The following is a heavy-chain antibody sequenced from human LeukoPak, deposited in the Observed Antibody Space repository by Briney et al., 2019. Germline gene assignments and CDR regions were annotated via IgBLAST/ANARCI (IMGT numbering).Heavy chain of an antibody. V-gene: IGHV3-21*01. CDR2: ISSSGSFI. J-gene: IGHJ3*02. Sequence: GSLRLPRARSGFNFLRYAMDWARQAPGEGLEWVSSISSSGSFIYYADSVKGRFTISRDNARNSLFLQMHSLRAEDTAVYYCARDLRHCSSASGSYYGAFAIWGQGTMVTVSS. CDR3: ARDLRHCSSASGSYYGAFAI. CDR1: GFNFLRYA. D-gene: IGHD2-2*01.